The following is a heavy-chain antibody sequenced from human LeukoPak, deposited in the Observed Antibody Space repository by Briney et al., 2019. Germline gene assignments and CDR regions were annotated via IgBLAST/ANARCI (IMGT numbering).Heavy chain of an antibody. Sequence: SETLSLTCAVYGGSLSGYYWSWIRQPPGKGLEWIGYIYYSGSTNYNPSLKSRVTISIDTSKKQFSLRLSSVTAADTAVYYCARASCSGGTCPRGWYFDYWGQGTLVTVSS. CDR3: ARASCSGGTCPRGWYFDY. J-gene: IGHJ4*02. V-gene: IGHV4-59*01. D-gene: IGHD2-15*01. CDR1: GGSLSGYY. CDR2: IYYSGST.